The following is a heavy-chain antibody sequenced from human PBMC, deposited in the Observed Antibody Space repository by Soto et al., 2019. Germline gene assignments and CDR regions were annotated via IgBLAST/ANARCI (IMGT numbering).Heavy chain of an antibody. CDR3: AYSTGWYRHDV. CDR2: LLHGGTT. J-gene: IGHJ3*01. V-gene: IGHV4-4*02. D-gene: IGHD6-19*01. CDR1: VDSISSPKW. Sequence: QVPLQESGPGLVKPSGTLSLTCAVSVDSISSPKWWTWLRQPPGKGLEWIGDLLHGGTTNYNPSLKSRVTLSVDTSQNQFSLNLTSVTAADTAIYYCAYSTGWYRHDVWGQGTSVTVSS.